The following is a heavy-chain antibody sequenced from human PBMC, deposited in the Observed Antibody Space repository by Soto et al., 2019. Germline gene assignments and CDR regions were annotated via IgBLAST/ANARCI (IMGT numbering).Heavy chain of an antibody. D-gene: IGHD1-26*01. CDR2: IDGDSGDT. CDR3: ARTPNNGRAGVYGMDV. V-gene: IGHV1-2*04. CDR1: GNTFTDYY. Sequence: QVLLVQSGAEVKKPGASVKVSCKASGNTFTDYYIHWVRQAPGQGLEWMGWIDGDSGDTKYAQKFQDWVTMTRDTSINTAYMELSRLTSDDTAVYYCARTPNNGRAGVYGMDVWGQGTTVTVSS. J-gene: IGHJ6*02.